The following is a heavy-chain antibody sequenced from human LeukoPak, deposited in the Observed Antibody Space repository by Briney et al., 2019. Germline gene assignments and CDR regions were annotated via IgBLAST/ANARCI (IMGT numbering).Heavy chain of an antibody. J-gene: IGHJ3*02. Sequence: GGSLRLSCVASGFPFSSYWMTWVRQAPGKGLEWVAVIWYDGSNKYYADSVKGRFTISRDNSKNTLYLQMNSLRAEDTAVYYCARERWILDAFDIWGQGTMVTVSS. CDR3: ARERWILDAFDI. CDR2: IWYDGSNK. D-gene: IGHD5-18*01. CDR1: GFPFSSYW. V-gene: IGHV3-33*08.